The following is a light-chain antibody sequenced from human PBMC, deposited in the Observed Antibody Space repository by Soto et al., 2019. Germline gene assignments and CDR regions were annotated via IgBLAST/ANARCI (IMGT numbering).Light chain of an antibody. Sequence: EIVMTQSPVTLSVSPGERATLSCTASQSVNNNVAWYQQKPGHTPRLLIYSAYIGATGTTARFSGSGSGSDFTLTISSLQSEDFAVYYCQPYNKWPLTVGPVTKVEIK. CDR2: SAY. CDR1: QSVNNN. J-gene: IGKJ3*01. V-gene: IGKV3-15*01. CDR3: QPYNKWPLT.